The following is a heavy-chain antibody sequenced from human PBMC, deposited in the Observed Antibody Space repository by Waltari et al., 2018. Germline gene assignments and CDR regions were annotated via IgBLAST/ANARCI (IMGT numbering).Heavy chain of an antibody. J-gene: IGHJ4*02. V-gene: IGHV3-53*01. D-gene: IGHD6-19*01. CDR2: IYGGGFT. CDR3: ARGGADVAVAGAFDS. CDR1: GFTVSTNY. Sequence: EVHLVASGGGLIQPGGSLRLSCAASGFTVSTNYMTWVRQAPGKGLECVSVIYGGGFTYYADSVKGRFTVSRDNSKNTLNLEMNSLRAEDTGVYYCARGGADVAVAGAFDSWGQGTLVTVS.